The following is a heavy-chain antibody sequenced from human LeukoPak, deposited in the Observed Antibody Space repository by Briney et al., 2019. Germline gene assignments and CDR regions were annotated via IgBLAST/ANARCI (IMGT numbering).Heavy chain of an antibody. CDR1: GCTNTSTY. J-gene: IGHJ3*01. CDR3: AIASYSSGLRGAIDV. CDR2: LYTGCNT. V-gene: IGHV3-53*04. D-gene: IGHD6-19*01. Sequence: GGSLRLPCPACGCTNTSTYMSWLRQAPGKGLEWVIELYTGCNTYYADSVKGRFTISRHNSKNTLYLHMHSLRTVDTAVYYCAIASYSSGLRGAIDVWGQGTMVTVSS.